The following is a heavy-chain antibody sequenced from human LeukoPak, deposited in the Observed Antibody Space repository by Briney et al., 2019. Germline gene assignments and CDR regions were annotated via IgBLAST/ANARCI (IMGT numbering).Heavy chain of an antibody. Sequence: GASVKVSCKASGYTFTSYGISWVRQAPGQGLEWMGWISDYNGNTDYAQKLQGRVTMTTDTSTSTAYMELRSLRSDDTAVYYCARSNIATRRGDNWFDPWGQGTLVTVSS. J-gene: IGHJ5*02. D-gene: IGHD6-6*01. CDR3: ARSNIATRRGDNWFDP. CDR2: ISDYNGNT. V-gene: IGHV1-18*01. CDR1: GYTFTSYG.